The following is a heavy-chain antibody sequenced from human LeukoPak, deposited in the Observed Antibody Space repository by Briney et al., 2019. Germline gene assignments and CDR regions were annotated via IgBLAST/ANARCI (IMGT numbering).Heavy chain of an antibody. CDR2: ISSSSSYI. CDR1: GFTFSSYS. CDR3: AKDLYDSSSYIQYYFDC. Sequence: NAGGSLRLSCAASGFTFSSYSMNWVRQAPGKGLEWVSSISSSSSYIYYADSVKGRFTISRDNAKNSLYLQMNSLRAEDTAVYYCAKDLYDSSSYIQYYFDCWGQGTLVTVSS. V-gene: IGHV3-21*04. D-gene: IGHD3-22*01. J-gene: IGHJ4*02.